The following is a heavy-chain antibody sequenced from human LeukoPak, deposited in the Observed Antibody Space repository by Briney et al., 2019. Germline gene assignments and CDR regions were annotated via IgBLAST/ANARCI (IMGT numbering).Heavy chain of an antibody. CDR3: ARDYYGSGSYYNGGDY. CDR2: ISYDGSNK. CDR1: GFXXSSYA. J-gene: IGHJ4*02. D-gene: IGHD3-10*01. Sequence: RSLRLXXAASGFXXSSYAMHWVRQAPGKGLEWVXVISYDGSNKYYADSVKGRFTISRDNSKNTLYLQMNSLRAEDTAVYYCARDYYGSGSYYNGGDYWGQGTLVTVSS. V-gene: IGHV3-30-3*01.